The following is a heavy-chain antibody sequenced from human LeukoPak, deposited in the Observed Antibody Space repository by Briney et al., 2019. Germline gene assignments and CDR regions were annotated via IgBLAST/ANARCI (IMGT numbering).Heavy chain of an antibody. CDR3: AIRGYSYGYSLFDY. CDR2: INHSGST. V-gene: IGHV4-34*01. CDR1: GGSFSGYY. Sequence: SETLPLTCAVYGGSFSGYYWSWIRQPPGKGLEWIGEINHSGSTNYNPSLKSRVTISVDTSKNQFSLKLSSVTAADTAVYYCAIRGYSYGYSLFDYWGQGTLVTVSS. D-gene: IGHD5-18*01. J-gene: IGHJ4*02.